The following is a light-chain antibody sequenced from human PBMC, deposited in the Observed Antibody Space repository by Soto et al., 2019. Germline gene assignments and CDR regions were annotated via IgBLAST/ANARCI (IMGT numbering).Light chain of an antibody. CDR2: VAS. Sequence: EIVMTQSPATLSVSPGERATRACRASQSVSSNLAWYQQKPGQTPRLLIYVASTRATGVPARFTGSGSGTEFTLTITSLQPEDFAIYYCQQYNNWPLTFGGGTKVEIK. J-gene: IGKJ4*01. CDR1: QSVSSN. CDR3: QQYNNWPLT. V-gene: IGKV3-15*01.